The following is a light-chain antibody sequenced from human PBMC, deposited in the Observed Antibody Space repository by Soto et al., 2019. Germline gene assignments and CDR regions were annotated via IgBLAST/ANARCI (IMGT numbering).Light chain of an antibody. J-gene: IGKJ4*01. Sequence: DIQMTQSPSSLSASVGDRVTITCRASQSISSHLNWYQQKPGKAPKLLICAASTLLSGVPSRFSGSGSGTDFTLTISSLQPEDFAHSSCQHSHSAPLTFGGGTKVEIK. CDR3: QHSHSAPLT. V-gene: IGKV1-39*01. CDR1: QSISSH. CDR2: AAS.